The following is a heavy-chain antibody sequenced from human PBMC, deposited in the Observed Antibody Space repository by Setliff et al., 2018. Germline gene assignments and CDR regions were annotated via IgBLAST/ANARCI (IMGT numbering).Heavy chain of an antibody. CDR1: GGSISSGSYY. V-gene: IGHV4-61*02. CDR3: ARRGMSNSWFQGYFDY. D-gene: IGHD6-13*01. J-gene: IGHJ4*02. Sequence: SETLSLTCTVSGGSISSGSYYWSWIRQPAGKGLEWIGRIYTSGSTNYNPSLKSRVTISVDTSKNQFSLKLSSVTAADTAVYYCARRGMSNSWFQGYFDYWGQGTLVTVSS. CDR2: IYTSGST.